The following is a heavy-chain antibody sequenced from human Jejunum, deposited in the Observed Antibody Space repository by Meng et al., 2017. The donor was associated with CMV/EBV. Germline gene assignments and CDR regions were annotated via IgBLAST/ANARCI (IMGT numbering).Heavy chain of an antibody. V-gene: IGHV3-21*01. D-gene: IGHD2-2*01. CDR2: ISSAGHYI. Sequence: FTFSDFNMNWVRQAPGKGLEWVSSISSAGHYIFYADSVKGRFTTSRDNARNSLYLQMSSLRADDTAVYYCAREDCTSTSCHTSDYWGQGTMVTVSS. CDR1: FTFSDFN. J-gene: IGHJ4*02. CDR3: AREDCTSTSCHTSDY.